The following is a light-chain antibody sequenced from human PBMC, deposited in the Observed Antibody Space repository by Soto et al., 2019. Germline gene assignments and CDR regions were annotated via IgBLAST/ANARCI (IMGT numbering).Light chain of an antibody. CDR2: EAS. CDR3: SSYTSTTTLVV. V-gene: IGLV2-14*01. Sequence: QPVLTQPASVSGSPGQSITISCTGSSSDIGSYNYVSWYQQHPGKAPKLMIYEASNRPSGVSNRFSGSKSGNTASLTISGLQAEDEADYYCSSYTSTTTLVVFGGGTQLTVL. J-gene: IGLJ3*02. CDR1: SSDIGSYNY.